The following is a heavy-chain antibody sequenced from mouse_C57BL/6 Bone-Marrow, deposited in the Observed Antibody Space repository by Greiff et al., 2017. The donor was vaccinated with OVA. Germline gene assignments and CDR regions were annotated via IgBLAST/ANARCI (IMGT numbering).Heavy chain of an antibody. CDR1: GFNIKDDY. V-gene: IGHV14-4*01. CDR2: IDPENGDT. D-gene: IGHD1-1*01. CDR3: TSPILRRYFDV. J-gene: IGHJ1*03. Sequence: VQLQQSGAELVRPGASVKLSCTASGFNIKDDYMHWVKQRPEQGLEWIGWIDPENGDTEYASKFQGKATITADTSSNTADLQLSSLTSEDTAVYYCTSPILRRYFDVWGTGTTVTVSS.